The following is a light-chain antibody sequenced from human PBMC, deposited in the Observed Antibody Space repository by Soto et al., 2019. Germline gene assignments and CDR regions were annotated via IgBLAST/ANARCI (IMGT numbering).Light chain of an antibody. Sequence: QSALTQPASVSGSPGRSITISCTGTSSDVGGYNYVSWYQQYPGKAPKLMIYDVSNRPSGVSDRFSGSKSGNTASLTISGLQAEDEADYYCSSYTNSNTLVFGTGTKVTVL. CDR2: DVS. CDR3: SSYTNSNTLV. V-gene: IGLV2-14*01. CDR1: SSDVGGYNY. J-gene: IGLJ1*01.